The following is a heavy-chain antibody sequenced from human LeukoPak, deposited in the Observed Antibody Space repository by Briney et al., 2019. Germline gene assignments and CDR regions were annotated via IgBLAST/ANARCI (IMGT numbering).Heavy chain of an antibody. V-gene: IGHV4-59*01. Sequence: PSVTLSLTCTVSGGSISSYYWSWIRQPPVKGLEWIGYIYYSGSTNYNPSLKSRVTISVDTSKNQFSLKLSSVTAADTAVYYCPTYSDITGSFDHWGQGTLVTVSS. CDR1: GGSISSYY. CDR2: IYYSGST. CDR3: PTYSDITGSFDH. J-gene: IGHJ4*02. D-gene: IGHD3-22*01.